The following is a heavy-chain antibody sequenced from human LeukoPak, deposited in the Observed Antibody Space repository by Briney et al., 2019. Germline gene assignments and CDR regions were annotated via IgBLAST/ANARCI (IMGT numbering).Heavy chain of an antibody. Sequence: SETLSLTCAVYGGSFSGYYWSWIRQPPGKGLEWIGEINHSGSTNYNPSLKSRVTISVDTSKNQFSLKLSSVTAADTAVYYCARGVGGSGNNWFDPWGRGTLVTVSS. CDR1: GGSFSGYY. CDR3: ARGVGGSGNNWFDP. V-gene: IGHV4-34*01. D-gene: IGHD3-10*01. J-gene: IGHJ5*02. CDR2: INHSGST.